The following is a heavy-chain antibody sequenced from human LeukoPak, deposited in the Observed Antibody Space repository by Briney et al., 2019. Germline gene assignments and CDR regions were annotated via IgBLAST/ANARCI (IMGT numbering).Heavy chain of an antibody. J-gene: IGHJ6*03. D-gene: IGHD2-8*01. V-gene: IGHV1-69*05. CDR3: ARSAEHCNNGVCFTDYYMDV. Sequence: ASVKVSCKASGGTFSSYAISWVRQAPGQGLEWMGGIIPIFGTANYAQNFQGRVTMTRDTSITTAYMELSSLTSADTAVYFCARSAEHCNNGVCFTDYYMDVWAKGPRSPSP. CDR2: IIPIFGTA. CDR1: GGTFSSYA.